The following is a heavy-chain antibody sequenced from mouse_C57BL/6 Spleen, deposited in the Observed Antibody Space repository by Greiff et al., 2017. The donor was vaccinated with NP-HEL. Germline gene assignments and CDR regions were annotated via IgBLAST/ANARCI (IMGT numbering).Heavy chain of an antibody. Sequence: VQLQQSGPELVKPGASVKMSCKASGYTFTDYNMHWVKQSHGKSLEWIGYINPNNGGTSYNQKFKGKATLTVNKSSSTAYMELRSLTSEDSAVYYCARIYYDYDGPWFAYWGQGTLVTVSA. V-gene: IGHV1-22*01. D-gene: IGHD2-4*01. CDR3: ARIYYDYDGPWFAY. CDR2: INPNNGGT. CDR1: GYTFTDYN. J-gene: IGHJ3*01.